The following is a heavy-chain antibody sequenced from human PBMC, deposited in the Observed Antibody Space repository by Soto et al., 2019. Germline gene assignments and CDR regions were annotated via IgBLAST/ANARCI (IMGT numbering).Heavy chain of an antibody. CDR3: ARDRGSAGYWFDP. CDR1: GGSISSYY. CDR2: IYYSGST. Sequence: SETLSLTCTVSGGSISSYYWSWIRQPPGKGLEWIGYIYYSGSTNYNPSLKSRVTISVDTSKNQCSLKLSSVTAADTAVYYCARDRGSAGYWFDPWGQGTLVTVSS. J-gene: IGHJ5*02. D-gene: IGHD3-10*01. V-gene: IGHV4-59*01.